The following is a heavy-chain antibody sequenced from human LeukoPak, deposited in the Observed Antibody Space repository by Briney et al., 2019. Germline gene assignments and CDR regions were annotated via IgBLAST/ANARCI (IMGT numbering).Heavy chain of an antibody. CDR1: GFTFSSYA. Sequence: PGGSLRLSCAASGFTFSSYAMSWVRQAPGKGLEWVSAISGSGGSTYYADSVKGRFTISRDNSKNTLYLQMNSLRAEDTAVYYCAILDRPPSIAARPFDYWGQGTLVTVSS. D-gene: IGHD6-6*01. J-gene: IGHJ4*02. CDR2: ISGSGGST. V-gene: IGHV3-23*01. CDR3: AILDRPPSIAARPFDY.